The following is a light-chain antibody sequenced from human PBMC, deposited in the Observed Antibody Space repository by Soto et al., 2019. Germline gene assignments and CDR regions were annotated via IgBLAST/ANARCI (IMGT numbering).Light chain of an antibody. CDR3: QQYGSSLLT. Sequence: EIVLTQSPGTLSLSPGERATLSCRASQSVSSSSLAWYQQKPGQSPRLLIYGASSRATGIPDRFSGRGSGTDFTLTISRLEPEDFAVYYCQQYGSSLLTFGGGTKVDIK. CDR2: GAS. V-gene: IGKV3-20*01. CDR1: QSVSSSS. J-gene: IGKJ4*01.